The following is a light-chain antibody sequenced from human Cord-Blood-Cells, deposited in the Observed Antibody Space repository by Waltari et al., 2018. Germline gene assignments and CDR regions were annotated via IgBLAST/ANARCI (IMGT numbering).Light chain of an antibody. CDR1: KRVLYSSNNKNY. V-gene: IGKV4-1*01. J-gene: IGKJ1*01. CDR2: WAS. Sequence: DIVMTQSPDSLAVSLGERATINCKSSKRVLYSSNNKNYLAWYQQKPGQTPKLLIYWASTRESGVPDRFSGSGSGTDFTLTISSLQAEDVAVYYCQQYYSTPQTFGQGTKVEIK. CDR3: QQYYSTPQT.